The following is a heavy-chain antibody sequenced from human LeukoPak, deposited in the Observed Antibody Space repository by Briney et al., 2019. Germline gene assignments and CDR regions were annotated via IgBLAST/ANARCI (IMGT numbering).Heavy chain of an antibody. J-gene: IGHJ5*02. V-gene: IGHV1-46*01. Sequence: VSVKVSCKASGYTFTSYYMHWVRQAPGQGLEWMGIINPSGGSTSYAQKFQGRVTMTRDMSTSTVYMELSSLRSEDTAVYYCARDNRYCSGGSCSRWFDPWGQGTLVTVSS. D-gene: IGHD2-15*01. CDR1: GYTFTSYY. CDR3: ARDNRYCSGGSCSRWFDP. CDR2: INPSGGST.